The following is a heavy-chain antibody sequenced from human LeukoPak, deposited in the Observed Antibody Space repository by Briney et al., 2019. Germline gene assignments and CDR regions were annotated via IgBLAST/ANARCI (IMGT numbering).Heavy chain of an antibody. CDR3: ASPGGGDYYNS. Sequence: GGSLRLSCTASGLTVSSIYMSWVRQAPGKGLQWVSVIYTGDYTFYADSVKGRFTISRDNSKSTLYLQMNSLRAEDTAVYYCASPGGGDYYNSWGQGTLVTVSS. CDR2: IYTGDYT. CDR1: GLTVSSIY. V-gene: IGHV3-53*01. J-gene: IGHJ4*02. D-gene: IGHD3-10*01.